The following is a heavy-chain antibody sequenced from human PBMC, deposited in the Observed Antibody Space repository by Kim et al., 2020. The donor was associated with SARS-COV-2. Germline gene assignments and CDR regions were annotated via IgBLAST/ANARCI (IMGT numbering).Heavy chain of an antibody. CDR1: GFTFSSYS. CDR2: ISSSSSYI. Sequence: GGSLRLSCAASGFTFSSYSMNWVRQAPGKGLEWVSSISSSSSYIYYADSVKGRFTISRDNAKNSLYLQMNSLRAEDTAVYYCARDSLWFGELRFDPWGQGTLVTVSS. CDR3: ARDSLWFGELRFDP. V-gene: IGHV3-21*01. D-gene: IGHD3-10*01. J-gene: IGHJ5*02.